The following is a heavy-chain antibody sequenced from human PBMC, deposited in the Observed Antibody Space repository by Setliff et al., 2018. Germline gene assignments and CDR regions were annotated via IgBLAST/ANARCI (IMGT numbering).Heavy chain of an antibody. D-gene: IGHD5-18*01. Sequence: SETLSLTCTVSGGSINNYYWSWIRQPPGKGLEWIGYINYSGSTNYNPSLKSRVTISEDMSKNQFSLKVSSVTAADTAIYYCARLIGYSYGYYYHYVDVWGKGTTVTVSS. CDR2: INYSGST. CDR1: GGSINNYY. CDR3: ARLIGYSYGYYYHYVDV. J-gene: IGHJ6*03. V-gene: IGHV4-59*12.